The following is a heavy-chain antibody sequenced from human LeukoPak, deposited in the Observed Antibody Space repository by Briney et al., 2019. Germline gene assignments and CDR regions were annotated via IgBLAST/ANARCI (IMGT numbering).Heavy chain of an antibody. CDR2: INPTSFGT. V-gene: IGHV1-2*02. CDR1: GYTFTGYY. CDR3: ARGGVVRGEYYFDY. Sequence: ASVKVSCKASGYTFTGYYIHWVRQAPGQGLEWMGWINPTSFGTKYEQKFQGRVTMTRDTSISTAYMELSRLRSDDTAVYYCARGGVVRGEYYFDYWGQGTLVTVSS. J-gene: IGHJ4*02. D-gene: IGHD3-10*01.